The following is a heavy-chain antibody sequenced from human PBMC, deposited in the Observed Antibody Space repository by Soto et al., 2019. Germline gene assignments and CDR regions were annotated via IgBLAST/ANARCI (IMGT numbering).Heavy chain of an antibody. V-gene: IGHV1-69*15. CDR1: GSTFSNYA. D-gene: IGHD2-15*01. J-gene: IGHJ5*02. CDR2: IIPIFGTR. Sequence: QVQLVQSGAEVKKPGSSVKVSCTASGSTFSNYAITWVRQAPGQGLEWLGRIIPIFGTRSYAQKFQGRVTISADESTTTAYMERSSLRSDDTAVYYCAKDGGREGSFGNWFDPWGQGTLVTVSS. CDR3: AKDGGREGSFGNWFDP.